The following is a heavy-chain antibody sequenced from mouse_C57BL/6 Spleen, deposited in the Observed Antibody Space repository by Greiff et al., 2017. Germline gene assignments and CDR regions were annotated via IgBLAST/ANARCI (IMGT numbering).Heavy chain of an antibody. V-gene: IGHV10-1*01. CDR1: GFSFNTYA. D-gene: IGHD1-2*01. CDR3: VSSFYYYAMGY. CDR2: IRSKSNNYAT. J-gene: IGHJ4*01. Sequence: DVQLVESGGGLVQPKGSLKLSCAASGFSFNTYAMNWVRQAPGKGLEWVARIRSKSNNYATYYADSVKDRFTISRDDSESMLYLQMNNLKTEDTAMYYCVSSFYYYAMGYWGQGTSVTVSS.